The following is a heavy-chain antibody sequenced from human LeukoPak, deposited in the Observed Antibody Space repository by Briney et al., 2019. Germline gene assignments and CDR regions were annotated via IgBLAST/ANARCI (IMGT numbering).Heavy chain of an antibody. CDR1: GYTFTGYY. CDR3: AREPPHLEVSFDP. V-gene: IGHV1-2*02. Sequence: ASVKVSCKASGYTFTGYYMHWVRQAPGQGLEWMGWINPNSGGTNYAQKSQGRVTMTRDTSISTAYMELSRLRSDDTAMYYCAREPPHLEVSFDPWGQGTLVTVSS. J-gene: IGHJ5*02. D-gene: IGHD3-3*01. CDR2: INPNSGGT.